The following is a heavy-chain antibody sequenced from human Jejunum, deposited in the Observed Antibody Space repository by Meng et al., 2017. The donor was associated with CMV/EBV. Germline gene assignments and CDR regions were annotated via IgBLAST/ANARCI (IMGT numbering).Heavy chain of an antibody. CDR1: Y. Sequence: YMTWVRQAPGEGLEWVSTFYATGGKYYEDSVKGRFTISRDNSKNTVYLQMSSLRAEDTAVYFCARGFPNRAYCSSGSCYSFDYWGQGTLVTVSS. CDR2: FYATGGK. J-gene: IGHJ4*02. CDR3: ARGFPNRAYCSSGSCYSFDY. V-gene: IGHV3-53*01. D-gene: IGHD2-15*01.